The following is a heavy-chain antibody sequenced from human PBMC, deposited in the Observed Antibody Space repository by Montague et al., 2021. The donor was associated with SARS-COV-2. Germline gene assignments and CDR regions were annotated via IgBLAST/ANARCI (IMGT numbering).Heavy chain of an antibody. CDR2: INHSGST. V-gene: IGHV4-34*01. J-gene: IGHJ4*02. D-gene: IGHD4-23*01. CDR3: AKASRGYGGDFDS. CDR1: GGSFSGYY. Sequence: SETLSLTCAVYGGSFSGYYWTWIRQSPRKGLEWIGEINHSGSTNYNPSLKSRVTISVDTSKNQFSLKLSSVTAADTAVYYCAKASRGYGGDFDSWGQGTLVIVSS.